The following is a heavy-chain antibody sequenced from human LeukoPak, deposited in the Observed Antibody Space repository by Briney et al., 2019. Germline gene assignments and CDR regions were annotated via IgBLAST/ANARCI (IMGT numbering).Heavy chain of an antibody. V-gene: IGHV3-11*01. CDR2: ISSSGSTI. CDR3: AKVRGTDYYYYYGMDV. J-gene: IGHJ6*02. Sequence: PGGSLRLSCAASGFTFSDYYMSWIRQAPGKGLEWVSYISSSGSTIYYADSVKGRFTISRDNAKNSLYLQMNSLRAEDTAVYYCAKVRGTDYYYYYGMDVWGQGTTVTVSS. CDR1: GFTFSDYY.